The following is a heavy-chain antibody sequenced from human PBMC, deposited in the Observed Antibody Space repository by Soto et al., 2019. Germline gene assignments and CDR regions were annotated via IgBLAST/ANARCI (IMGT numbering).Heavy chain of an antibody. CDR1: GFTFSSYA. D-gene: IGHD3-9*01. J-gene: IGHJ5*02. CDR3: ARDSPPRRLVIFNPMFDP. Sequence: PGGSLRLSCAASGFTFSSYAMHWVRQAPGKGLEWVAVISYDGSNKYYADSVKGRFTISRDNSKNTLYLQMNSLRAEDTAVYYCARDSPPRRLVIFNPMFDPWGQGTLVTVYS. V-gene: IGHV3-30-3*01. CDR2: ISYDGSNK.